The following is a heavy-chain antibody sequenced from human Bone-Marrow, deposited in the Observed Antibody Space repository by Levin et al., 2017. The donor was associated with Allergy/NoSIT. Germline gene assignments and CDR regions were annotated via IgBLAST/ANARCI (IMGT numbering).Heavy chain of an antibody. CDR3: ARGGSGGWSDQLFRN. CDR2: ITASDSTA. D-gene: IGHD6-19*01. CDR1: GFTFSVYG. J-gene: IGHJ1*01. Sequence: GESLKISCAASGFTFSVYGMNWVRQAPGKGLEWVSYITASDSTALYADSVKGRFTISRDNAKNSLYLQMNSLRDEDTAVYYCARGGSGGWSDQLFRNWGQGTLVTVSS. V-gene: IGHV3-48*02.